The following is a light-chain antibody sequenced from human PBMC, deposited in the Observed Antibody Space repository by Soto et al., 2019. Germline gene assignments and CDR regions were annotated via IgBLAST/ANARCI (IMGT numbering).Light chain of an antibody. CDR2: EVS. CDR1: SSDVGSYNH. Sequence: QSALTQPASVSGSPGQSITISCTGTSSDVGSYNHVSWYQQHPAKAPKLIIYEVSKRPSGISNHFSGSKSGNTASLTISGLQAEDEADYYCSSYSVSSTRYVIATGTKLTVL. V-gene: IGLV2-23*02. CDR3: SSYSVSSTRYV. J-gene: IGLJ1*01.